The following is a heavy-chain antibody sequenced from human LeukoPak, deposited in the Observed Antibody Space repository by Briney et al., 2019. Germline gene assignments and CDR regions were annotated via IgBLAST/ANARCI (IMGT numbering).Heavy chain of an antibody. CDR2: ITPMFGIA. J-gene: IGHJ4*02. D-gene: IGHD4-23*01. V-gene: IGHV1-69*13. CDR3: ARGWLADSTVVTPYNY. CDR1: GGTFSSYA. Sequence: SVNVSCKASGGTFSSYAISWVRQAPGQGLEWMGGITPMFGIAKYAQKFQGRVTISAVESMSTVHMELSSLRSEDTAKYYCARGWLADSTVVTPYNYWGQGTVVTVSS.